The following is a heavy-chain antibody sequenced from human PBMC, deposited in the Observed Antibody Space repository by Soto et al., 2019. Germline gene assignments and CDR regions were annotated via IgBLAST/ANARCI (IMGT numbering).Heavy chain of an antibody. Sequence: GASVKVSCKASGYTFTSYGITWVRQAPGQGLKWMGWITAYNGNTNYAQKLQGRVTMATDTSTSTVYMELRSLTSDDTAVNYCARAYCSGIYINDRWVYYXYXXXVXGQGTXVTX. D-gene: IGHD3-10*01. CDR3: ARAYCSGIYINDRWVYYXYXXXV. CDR2: ITAYNGNT. CDR1: GYTFTSYG. V-gene: IGHV1-18*01. J-gene: IGHJ6*02.